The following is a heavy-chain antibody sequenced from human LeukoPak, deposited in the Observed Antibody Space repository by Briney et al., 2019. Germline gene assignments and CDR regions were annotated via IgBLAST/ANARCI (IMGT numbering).Heavy chain of an antibody. V-gene: IGHV3-33*01. D-gene: IGHD3-22*01. CDR1: GFTFSSYG. CDR3: ATGSGYYYDH. Sequence: GGSLRLSCAASGFTFSSYGMRRVRQAPGKGLEWVAVAYHDEWPGNSKYYVDSVKGRFTVSRDNSKNTLYLQMSSLRAEDTAVYYCATGSGYYYDHWGQGTLVTVSS. J-gene: IGHJ4*02. CDR2: AYHDEWPGNSK.